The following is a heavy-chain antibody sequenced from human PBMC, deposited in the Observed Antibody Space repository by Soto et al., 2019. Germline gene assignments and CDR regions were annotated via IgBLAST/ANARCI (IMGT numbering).Heavy chain of an antibody. CDR3: NLIPGTSSGAGRLRDY. CDR2: IIPIFGTA. V-gene: IGHV1-69*06. D-gene: IGHD3-10*01. CDR1: GGTFSSYA. Sequence: QVQLVQSGAEVKKPGSSVKVSCKASGGTFSSYAISWVRQAPGQGLEWMGGIIPIFGTANYTQKFQGRVTITADKSTSTAYMELSSLRSEDTAVYYCNLIPGTSSGAGRLRDYWGQGTLVTVSS. J-gene: IGHJ4*02.